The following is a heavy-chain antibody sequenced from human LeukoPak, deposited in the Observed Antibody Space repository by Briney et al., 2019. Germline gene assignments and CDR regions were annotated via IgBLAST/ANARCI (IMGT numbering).Heavy chain of an antibody. CDR3: ARRITGTTSDSFDY. D-gene: IGHD1-20*01. Sequence: PSETLSLTCAVYGGSFSGYYWGWIRQPPGKGLEWIGSINYSGGTYYNPSLKSRVTISVDTSKNQFSLKLSSVTAADPAVYYCARRITGTTSDSFDYWGQGTLVPVSS. CDR1: GGSFSGYY. J-gene: IGHJ4*02. V-gene: IGHV4-34*01. CDR2: INYSGGT.